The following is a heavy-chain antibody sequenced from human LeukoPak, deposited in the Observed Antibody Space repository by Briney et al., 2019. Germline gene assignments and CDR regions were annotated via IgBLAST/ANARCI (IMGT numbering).Heavy chain of an antibody. CDR1: EFPFSNYW. CDR3: ARAGTYCYGSGHDY. CDR2: IKQDRSEK. V-gene: IGHV3-7*04. Sequence: PGGSLRLSCEASEFPFSNYWMSWVRQAPGKGLEWVAIIKQDRSEKYYVDSVKGRFTVSRDNAKNSLYLEMNNLRVEDTAMYYCARAGTYCYGSGHDYWGQGTLVTVSS. J-gene: IGHJ4*02. D-gene: IGHD3-10*01.